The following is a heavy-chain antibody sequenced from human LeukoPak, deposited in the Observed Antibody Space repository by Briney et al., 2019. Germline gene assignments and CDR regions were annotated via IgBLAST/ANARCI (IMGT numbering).Heavy chain of an antibody. D-gene: IGHD1-26*01. Sequence: SETLSLTCTVSGGSISSSSYYWGWIRQPPGKGLEWIGSIYYSGSTYYNPSLKSRVTISVDTSKNQFSLKLSSVTAADTAVYYYARRIGPGGWFDPWGQGTLVTVSS. V-gene: IGHV4-39*07. CDR1: GGSISSSSYY. J-gene: IGHJ5*02. CDR3: ARRIGPGGWFDP. CDR2: IYYSGST.